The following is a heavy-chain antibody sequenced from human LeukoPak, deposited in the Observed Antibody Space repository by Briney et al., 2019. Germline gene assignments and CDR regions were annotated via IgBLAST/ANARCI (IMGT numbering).Heavy chain of an antibody. CDR1: GFTFSSYG. V-gene: IGHV3-33*01. J-gene: IGHJ4*02. CDR2: IWYDGSNK. CDR3: ASTMIVVVPTDY. D-gene: IGHD3-22*01. Sequence: PGGSLRLSCAASGFTFSSYGMPWVRQAPGKGLEWVAVIWYDGSNKYYADSVKGRFTISRDNSKNTLYLQMNSLRAEDTAVYYCASTMIVVVPTDYWGQGTLVTVSS.